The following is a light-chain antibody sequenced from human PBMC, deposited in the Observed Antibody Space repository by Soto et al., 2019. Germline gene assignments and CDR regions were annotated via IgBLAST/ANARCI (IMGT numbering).Light chain of an antibody. CDR3: QQYSDSPPYT. J-gene: IGKJ2*01. CDR2: GTS. Sequence: EIVLTQSPGTLSLSPGERATLSCRASQSVSRSYLAWYQHKAGQAPSLLIYGTSSRATGVPDRFSGSGSGTDFTLTISRLEPEDFAVYYCQQYSDSPPYTFGQGTKLEIK. V-gene: IGKV3-20*01. CDR1: QSVSRSY.